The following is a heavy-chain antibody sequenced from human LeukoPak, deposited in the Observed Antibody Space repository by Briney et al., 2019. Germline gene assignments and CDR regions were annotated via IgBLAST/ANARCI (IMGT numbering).Heavy chain of an antibody. D-gene: IGHD3-3*01. CDR1: GFTFSSHG. CDR3: ARDSWSGCLDY. Sequence: PGGSLRLSCAASGFTFSSHGMHWVRQAPGKGLEWVANIKQDGSEKYYVDSVKGRFTISRDNAKNSLYLQMNSLRAEDTAVYYCARDSWSGCLDYWGQGTPVTVSS. J-gene: IGHJ4*02. CDR2: IKQDGSEK. V-gene: IGHV3-7*01.